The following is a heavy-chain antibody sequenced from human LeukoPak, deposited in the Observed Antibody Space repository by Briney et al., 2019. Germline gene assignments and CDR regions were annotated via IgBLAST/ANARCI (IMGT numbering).Heavy chain of an antibody. CDR1: GGSVTNNNYY. J-gene: IGHJ6*03. CDR3: ARHEWHYYYYMGV. V-gene: IGHV4-39*01. D-gene: IGHD3-3*01. CDR2: IHYSGII. Sequence: PSETLSLTCTVSGGSVTNNNYYWGWIRQPPGKGLEWIVTIHYSGIIYQKTSLKSRVTISVNTSKNQFSLKLSSVTAADTAVYYCARHEWHYYYYMGVWGKGSTVTVSS.